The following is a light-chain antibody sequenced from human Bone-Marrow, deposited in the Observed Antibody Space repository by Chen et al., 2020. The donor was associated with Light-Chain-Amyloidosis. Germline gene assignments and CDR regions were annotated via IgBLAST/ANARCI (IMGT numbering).Light chain of an antibody. CDR2: EDS. CDR1: QSVARY. CDR3: LQRSDRPPLT. V-gene: IGKV3-11*01. J-gene: IGKJ4*01. Sequence: EIVLTQSPATLSLSPGERATLSCRASQSVARYLAWYQQKPGQAPRLLIYEDSNRATGIPARFSGSGSGTDFTLTISSLEPEDFAVYYCLQRSDRPPLTFGGGTNMEIK.